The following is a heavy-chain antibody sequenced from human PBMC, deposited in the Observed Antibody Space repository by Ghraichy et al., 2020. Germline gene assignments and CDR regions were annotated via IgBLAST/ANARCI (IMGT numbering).Heavy chain of an antibody. J-gene: IGHJ4*02. V-gene: IGHV3-48*03. D-gene: IGHD5-18*01. CDR3: ARDGGSTYGSPDF. Sequence: GGSLRLSCSASGFTFRSYEMNWVRQAPGKGLEWLSYISASGDITHYADSVKGRFAISRDNAKNSLYLQMDSLRADDTAVYYCARDGGSTYGSPDFWGQGTLVTVSS. CDR1: GFTFRSYE. CDR2: ISASGDIT.